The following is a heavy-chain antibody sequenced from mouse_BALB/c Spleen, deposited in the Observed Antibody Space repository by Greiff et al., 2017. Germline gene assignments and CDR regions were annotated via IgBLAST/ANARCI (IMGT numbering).Heavy chain of an antibody. CDR1: GFSLTGYG. CDR3: ARGDYRCDGAWFAY. CDR2: IWGDGST. D-gene: IGHD2-14*01. Sequence: VQLQESGPGLVAPSQSLSITCTVSGFSLTGYGVNWVRQPPGKGLEWLGMIWGDGSTDYNSALKSRLSISKDNSKSQVFLKMNSLQTDDTARYYCARGDYRCDGAWFAYWGQETPVTVSA. V-gene: IGHV2-6-7*01. J-gene: IGHJ3*01.